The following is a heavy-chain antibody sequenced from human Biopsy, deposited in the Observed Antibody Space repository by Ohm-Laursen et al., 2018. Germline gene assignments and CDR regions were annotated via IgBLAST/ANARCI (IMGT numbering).Heavy chain of an antibody. CDR1: GGSFTGHY. CDR2: ISYTGYT. J-gene: IGHJ4*02. CDR3: ARGSNDFGGLYFPR. Sequence: GTLSLTCTVSGGSFTGHYWSWIRQPPGKGLEWIGHISYTGYTSYNAPLKSRVTISVDTSRNHFSLRLSSLTAADTAVYYCARGSNDFGGLYFPRWGQGTLVTVSS. D-gene: IGHD4-23*01. V-gene: IGHV4-59*11.